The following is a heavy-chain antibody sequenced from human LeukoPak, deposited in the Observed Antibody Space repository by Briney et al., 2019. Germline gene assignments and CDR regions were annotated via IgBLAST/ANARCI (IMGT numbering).Heavy chain of an antibody. V-gene: IGHV3-33*03. CDR2: IYSGGGTTK. CDR1: GLTFRNYG. Sequence: PGTPLRLSCVASGLTFRNYGFHWVRQAPGKGLEWVAIIYSGGGTTKYYAESLKDRFTITRDDSRDTLYLQMNSLRAEDTAVYYCVVILVPGGVWHFDLWGRGTPVTVSS. J-gene: IGHJ2*01. CDR3: VVILVPGGVWHFDL. D-gene: IGHD2-2*01.